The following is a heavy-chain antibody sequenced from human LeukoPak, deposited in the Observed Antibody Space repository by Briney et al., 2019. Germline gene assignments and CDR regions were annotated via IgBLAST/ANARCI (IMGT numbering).Heavy chain of an antibody. V-gene: IGHV4-34*01. CDR1: GGSFSGYY. Sequence: PSETLSLTCAVYGGSFSGYYWSWIRQPPGKGLEWIGEINHSGSTNYNPSLKSRVTISVGTSKNQFSLKLSSVTAADTAVYYCAREFRRAFGYWGQGTLVTVSP. CDR3: AREFRRAFGY. CDR2: INHSGST. J-gene: IGHJ4*02.